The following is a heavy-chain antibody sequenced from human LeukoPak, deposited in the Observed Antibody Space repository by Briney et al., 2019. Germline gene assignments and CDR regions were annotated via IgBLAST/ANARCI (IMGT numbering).Heavy chain of an antibody. CDR3: ARARGYSRTEDFDY. D-gene: IGHD6-13*01. CDR2: IYYSGST. Sequence: SETLSLTCTVSGGSVSSGSYYWSWIRQPPGKGLEWIGYIYYSGSTNYNPSLKSRVTISVDTSKNQFSLKLSSVTAADTAVYYCARARGYSRTEDFDYWGQGTLVTVSS. CDR1: GGSVSSGSYY. V-gene: IGHV4-61*01. J-gene: IGHJ4*02.